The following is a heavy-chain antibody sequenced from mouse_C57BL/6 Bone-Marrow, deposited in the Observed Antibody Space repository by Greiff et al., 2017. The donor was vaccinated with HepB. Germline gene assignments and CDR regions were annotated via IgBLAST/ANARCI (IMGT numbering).Heavy chain of an antibody. Sequence: VKLVESGAELARPGASVKLSCKASGYTFTSYGISWVKQRTGQGLEWIGEIYPRSGNTYYNEKFKGKATLTADKSSSTAYMELRSLTSEDSAVYFCAPRRVYFDYWGPGTTLTVSS. CDR2: IYPRSGNT. J-gene: IGHJ2*01. CDR3: APRRVYFDY. V-gene: IGHV1-81*01. CDR1: GYTFTSYG.